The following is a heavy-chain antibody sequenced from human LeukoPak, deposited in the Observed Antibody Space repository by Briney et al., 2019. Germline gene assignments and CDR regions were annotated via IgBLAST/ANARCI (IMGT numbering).Heavy chain of an antibody. Sequence: SETLSLTCAVYGGSFSGYYWSWIRQPPGKGLEWIGEIVQSGNTKYNPSLKSRVNLSVDTSKNQISLNLTSVTAADTTVYYCARFGSSTWYKGAFDIWGQGTMVTVAS. CDR1: GGSFSGYY. J-gene: IGHJ3*02. V-gene: IGHV4-34*12. CDR2: IVQSGNT. CDR3: ARFGSSTWYKGAFDI. D-gene: IGHD6-13*01.